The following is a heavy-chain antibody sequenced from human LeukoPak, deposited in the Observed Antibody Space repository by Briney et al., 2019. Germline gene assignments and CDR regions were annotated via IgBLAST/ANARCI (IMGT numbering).Heavy chain of an antibody. CDR2: IKGDGSQI. CDR3: AREGLPYSADY. J-gene: IGHJ4*02. D-gene: IGHD1-26*01. V-gene: IGHV3-7*01. Sequence: GGSLRLSCAASGFTFSSYWMRWGRQTPAKGLEWVANIKGDGSQINYLDSVKGRFTISRDNARDSLSLQMNSLTADDTGVYYCAREGLPYSADYWGQGTLVTVSS. CDR1: GFTFSSYW.